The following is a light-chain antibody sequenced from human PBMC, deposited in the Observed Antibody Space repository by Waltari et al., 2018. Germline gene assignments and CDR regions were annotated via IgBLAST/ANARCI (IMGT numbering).Light chain of an antibody. Sequence: ELTQTPSVAVSPGETGSISCSRAGWVIKYVPRDQHTAGLSPVLRIYQDNMRPSGIPARFSGSTSGNTATLTICGPQELDEADYYCPAWDSSTFVLFGGGTKLTVL. CDR3: PAWDSSTFVL. CDR1: GWVIKY. CDR2: QDN. J-gene: IGLJ2*01. V-gene: IGLV3-1*01.